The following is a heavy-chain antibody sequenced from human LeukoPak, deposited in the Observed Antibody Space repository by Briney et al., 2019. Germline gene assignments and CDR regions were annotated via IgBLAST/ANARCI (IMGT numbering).Heavy chain of an antibody. CDR3: ARDDTYYYGSGSYPDY. J-gene: IGHJ4*02. CDR2: ISAYNGST. D-gene: IGHD3-10*01. V-gene: IGHV1-18*01. CDR1: GYTFTSYG. Sequence: EASVKVSCKASGYTFTSYGISWVRQAPGQGLEWMGWISAYNGSTNYAQKLQGRVTMTTDTSTSTAYMELRSLRSDDTAVYYCARDDTYYYGSGSYPDYWGQGTLVTVSS.